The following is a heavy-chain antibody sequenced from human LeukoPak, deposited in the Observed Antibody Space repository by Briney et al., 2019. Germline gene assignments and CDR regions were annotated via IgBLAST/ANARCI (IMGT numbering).Heavy chain of an antibody. CDR3: ARVSCSGGSCYSYYFDY. V-gene: IGHV1-69*10. Sequence: GASVKVSCKASGGTFSSYAITWVRQAPGQGLEWMGGIIPIFGIADYAQKFQARVTITADKSTSTAYMELSSLRSEDTAVYYCARVSCSGGSCYSYYFDYWGQGTLVTVSS. CDR2: IIPIFGIA. CDR1: GGTFSSYA. D-gene: IGHD2-15*01. J-gene: IGHJ4*02.